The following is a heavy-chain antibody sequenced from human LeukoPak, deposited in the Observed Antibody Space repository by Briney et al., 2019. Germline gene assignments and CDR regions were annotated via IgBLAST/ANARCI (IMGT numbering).Heavy chain of an antibody. D-gene: IGHD3-3*01. CDR1: GFTFSSYW. CDR2: INSDGSST. Sequence: GGSLRLSCAASGFTFSSYWMHWVRQAPAKGQVWVSRINSDGSSTSYADSVKGRFTSSRDNAKNTLYLQMNSLRAEDTAVYYCARSVLSSYDFWSGSFDYWGQGTLVTVSS. J-gene: IGHJ4*02. V-gene: IGHV3-74*01. CDR3: ARSVLSSYDFWSGSFDY.